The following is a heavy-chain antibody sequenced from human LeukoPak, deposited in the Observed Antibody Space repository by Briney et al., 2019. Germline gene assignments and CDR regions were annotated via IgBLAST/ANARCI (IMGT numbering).Heavy chain of an antibody. CDR1: GGSFSGYY. D-gene: IGHD2-15*01. CDR3: AGGLVVAVFDY. Sequence: SETLSLTCAVYGGSFSGYYWSWIRQPPGKGLEWIGEINHSGSTNYNPSLKSRVTISVDTSKNQFSLKLSSVTAADTAVYYCAGGLVVAVFDYWGQGTLVTVSS. J-gene: IGHJ4*02. V-gene: IGHV4-34*01. CDR2: INHSGST.